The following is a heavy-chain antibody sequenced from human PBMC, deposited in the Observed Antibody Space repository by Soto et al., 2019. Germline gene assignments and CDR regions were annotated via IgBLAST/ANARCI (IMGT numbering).Heavy chain of an antibody. CDR1: GGSVSSSIYY. J-gene: IGHJ5*01. CDR3: AAGDYSGSGTYYNGWFDS. V-gene: IGHV4-39*01. D-gene: IGHD3-10*01. Sequence: SETLSLTCTVSGGSVSSSIYYWGWIRQPPLKGLEWIGSIYYSGSTYYNPSLKSRVTISLDTSKNQFSLRLNSVTAADAALYYCAAGDYSGSGTYYNGWFDSWGQGTLVNVSS. CDR2: IYYSGST.